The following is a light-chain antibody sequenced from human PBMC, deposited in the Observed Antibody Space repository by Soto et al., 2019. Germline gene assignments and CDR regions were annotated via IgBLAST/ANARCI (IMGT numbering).Light chain of an antibody. J-gene: IGLJ1*01. CDR1: SSDVGGYNY. CDR3: SSYAGTTTREV. Sequence: QSVLTQPPSASGSPGQSLTISCTGTSSDVGGYNYVSWYQQHPGKAPKFMIYEVSKRPSGVPDRFSGSKSGNTASLTVSGLQAEDEADYYCSSYAGTTTREVFGTGTKVTVL. CDR2: EVS. V-gene: IGLV2-8*01.